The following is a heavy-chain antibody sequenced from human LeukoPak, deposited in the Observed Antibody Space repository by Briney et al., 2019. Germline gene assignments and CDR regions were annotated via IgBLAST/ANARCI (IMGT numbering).Heavy chain of an antibody. D-gene: IGHD3-10*01. CDR1: GASISSYY. CDR2: IYYSGST. Sequence: PSETLSLSCTVSGASISSYYWSWIRQPPGKGLEWIGYIYYSGSTNYNPSLKSRVTISVDTSKNQFSLKLSSVTAADTAVYYCATGTNYYGSTPRDYWGQGTLVTVSS. J-gene: IGHJ4*02. V-gene: IGHV4-59*01. CDR3: ATGTNYYGSTPRDY.